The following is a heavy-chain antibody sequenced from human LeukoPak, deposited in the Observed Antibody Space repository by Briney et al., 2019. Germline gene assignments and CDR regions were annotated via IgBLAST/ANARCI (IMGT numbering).Heavy chain of an antibody. Sequence: SVKVSCKASGGTFSSYAISWVRQAPGQGLEWMGGIIPIFGTANYAQKFQGRVTITADESTSTAYMELSSLRSKDTAVYYCARDFYYYDSSGYYYEYFDYWGQGTLVTVSS. V-gene: IGHV1-69*13. CDR3: ARDFYYYDSSGYYYEYFDY. D-gene: IGHD3-22*01. CDR2: IIPIFGTA. J-gene: IGHJ4*02. CDR1: GGTFSSYA.